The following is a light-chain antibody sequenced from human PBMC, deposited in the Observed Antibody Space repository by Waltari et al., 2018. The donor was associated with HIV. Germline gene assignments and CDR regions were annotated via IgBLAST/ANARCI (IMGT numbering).Light chain of an antibody. V-gene: IGLV2-14*01. CDR3: SSFSSSSTPYV. Sequence: QSGLTQPASVSGSPVQPLTISFTGTTSDVGGCIYVSWYHQHPGKAPKLIMYEVSNRTSGVSNRFSGSKSGNTASLTISGLQPEDETDYYCSSFSSSSTPYVFGTGTKVTVL. CDR2: EVS. J-gene: IGLJ1*01. CDR1: TSDVGGCIY.